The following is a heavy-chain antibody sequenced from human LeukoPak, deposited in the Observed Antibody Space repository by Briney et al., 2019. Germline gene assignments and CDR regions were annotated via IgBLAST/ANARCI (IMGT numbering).Heavy chain of an antibody. CDR3: SRGSGWLSVY. V-gene: IGHV3-49*03. Sequence: GGSQRLSCTASGFTFGDYLMSWFRQAPGKGLEWIGFISGGTTEYAASVKGRFTISRDDSTSIAYLQMNSLTTEDTAVYYCSRGSGWLSVYWGQGTLVTVSS. CDR2: ISGGTT. D-gene: IGHD6-19*01. CDR1: GFTFGDYL. J-gene: IGHJ4*02.